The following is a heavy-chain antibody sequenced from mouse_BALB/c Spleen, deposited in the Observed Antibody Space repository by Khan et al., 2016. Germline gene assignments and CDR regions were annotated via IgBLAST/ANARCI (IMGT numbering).Heavy chain of an antibody. V-gene: IGHV4-1*02. Sequence: EVKLLESGGGLVQPGGSLKLSCAASGFDFSRYWMSWVRQAPGKGLEWIGEINPDSSTINYMPSLKDKFIISRDNAKNTLYLQMSKVRSEDTALYYCARRGYYFSRDYWGQGTSVTVSS. CDR1: GFDFSRYW. CDR3: ARRGYYFSRDY. CDR2: INPDSSTI. D-gene: IGHD1-1*01. J-gene: IGHJ4*01.